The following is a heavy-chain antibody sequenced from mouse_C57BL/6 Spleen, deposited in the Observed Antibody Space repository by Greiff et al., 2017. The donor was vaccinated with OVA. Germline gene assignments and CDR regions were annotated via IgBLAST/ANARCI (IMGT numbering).Heavy chain of an antibody. CDR1: GFTFSDYG. J-gene: IGHJ3*01. V-gene: IGHV5-15*01. D-gene: IGHD4-1*01. CDR2: ISNLAYSI. Sequence: EVNVVESGGGLVQPGGSLKLSCAASGFTFSDYGMAWVRQAPRKGPEWVAFISNLAYSIYYADTVTGRFTISRENAKNTLYLEMSSLRSEDTAMYYCARHGLGFAYWGQGTLVTVSA. CDR3: ARHGLGFAY.